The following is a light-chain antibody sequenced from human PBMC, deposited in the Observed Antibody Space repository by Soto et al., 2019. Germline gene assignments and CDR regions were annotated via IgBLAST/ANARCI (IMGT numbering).Light chain of an antibody. CDR1: QSVSSSY. CDR2: GAS. Sequence: EIVLTQSPGTLSLSPRERATLSCRASQSVSSSYLAWYKQKHGQAPRLLIYGASSRATGIQDRFSGSGSGTGFTLSISRLEPEDCAVDDCQQYGSSPRFTFVPGTKVDIK. CDR3: QQYGSSPRFT. J-gene: IGKJ3*01. V-gene: IGKV3-20*01.